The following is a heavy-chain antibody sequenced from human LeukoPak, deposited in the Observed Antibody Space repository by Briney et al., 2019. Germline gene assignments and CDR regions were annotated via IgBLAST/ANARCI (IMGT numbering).Heavy chain of an antibody. Sequence: GGSLRLSCAASGFTFSNYAMHWGRQAPGKGLEYVSAISSDGGSTYYANSVKGRFTISRDNSKNMLYLQMGSLRPEDMAVYYCARWVSTSYDAFDIWGQGTMVTVSS. D-gene: IGHD6-6*01. J-gene: IGHJ3*02. CDR3: ARWVSTSYDAFDI. V-gene: IGHV3-64*01. CDR2: ISSDGGST. CDR1: GFTFSNYA.